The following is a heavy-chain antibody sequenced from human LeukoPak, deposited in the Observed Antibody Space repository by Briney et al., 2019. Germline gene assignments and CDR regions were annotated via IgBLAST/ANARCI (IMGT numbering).Heavy chain of an antibody. CDR2: VSSEGNT. Sequence: GGSLRLSCAASGFTFSSFAMSWVRQAPGKGLQWVSAVSSEGNTFYADSVKGRFTISRDNSNNTLYLQMNSLKVEDTAVYYCAKDHHNYHDSGPFFPSPFDAFDIWGHGTLVTVSS. CDR1: GFTFSSFA. CDR3: AKDHHNYHDSGPFFPSPFDAFDI. D-gene: IGHD3-22*01. J-gene: IGHJ3*02. V-gene: IGHV3-23*01.